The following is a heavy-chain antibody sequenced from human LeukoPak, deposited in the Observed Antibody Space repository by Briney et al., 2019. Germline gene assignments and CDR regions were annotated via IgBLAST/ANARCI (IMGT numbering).Heavy chain of an antibody. CDR2: ISSVTYTA. V-gene: IGHV3-48*03. J-gene: IGHJ4*02. CDR1: GFTFSRFE. D-gene: IGHD2-21*02. Sequence: GGSLRLSCVASGFTFSRFEMNWVRQAPGKRLEWIAHISSVTYTAYADSVKGRFTISRDNAKNSLFLQMKSLRAEDTALYYCTREQDREVSATVIGDSWGQGTLVTVSS. CDR3: TREQDREVSATVIGDS.